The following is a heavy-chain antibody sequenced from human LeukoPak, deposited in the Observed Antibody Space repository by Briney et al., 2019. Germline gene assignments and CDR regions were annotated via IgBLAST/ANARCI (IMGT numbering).Heavy chain of an antibody. Sequence: GGSLRLSCAASGFTFSSYSMNCVRQAPGGGLECVSYISSSSSYTNYADSVKGRFTISRDNAKNSLYLQMNNLRAEDTAVYYCARSVSDGSCCPVDYWGQGTLVTVSS. CDR1: GFTFSSYS. CDR3: ARSVSDGSCCPVDY. CDR2: ISSSSSYT. V-gene: IGHV3-21*05. D-gene: IGHD2-15*01. J-gene: IGHJ4*02.